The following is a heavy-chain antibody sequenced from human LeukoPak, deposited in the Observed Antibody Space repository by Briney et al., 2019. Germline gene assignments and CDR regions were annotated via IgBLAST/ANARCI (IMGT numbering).Heavy chain of an antibody. D-gene: IGHD6-13*01. Sequence: SETLSLTCTVSGDSISSYYWSWIRQPPGKGLEWIGYIYHSGSTDYNPSLKSRVTISADTSKDRFSLKLASVTAADTAVYYCATGYSSTWYYFDYWGQGTLVTVSS. V-gene: IGHV4-59*01. J-gene: IGHJ4*02. CDR1: GDSISSYY. CDR2: IYHSGST. CDR3: ATGYSSTWYYFDY.